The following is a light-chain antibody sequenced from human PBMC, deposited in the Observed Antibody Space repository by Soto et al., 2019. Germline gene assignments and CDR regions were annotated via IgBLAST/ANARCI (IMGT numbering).Light chain of an antibody. V-gene: IGLV2-14*01. CDR2: EVS. Sequence: QSVLTQPASVSGSPGQSITISCTGTSGDVGAYNYVSWYQHHPGKAPKVMIYEVSNRPSGVSYRFSGSKSGNTASLTISGLQAEDEADYYCSSYTSRSTVVFGNGTKVTVL. CDR1: SGDVGAYNY. J-gene: IGLJ1*01. CDR3: SSYTSRSTVV.